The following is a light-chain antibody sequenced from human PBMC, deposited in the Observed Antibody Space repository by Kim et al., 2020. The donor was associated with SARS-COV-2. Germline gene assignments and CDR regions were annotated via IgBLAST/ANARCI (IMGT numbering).Light chain of an antibody. J-gene: IGLJ2*01. CDR1: SLRSYY. CDR3: NSRNSNDNVV. V-gene: IGLV3-19*01. Sequence: VAVGQTVRITCQGDSLRSYYASWYQQKPDQAPILVFYGKNNRPSGIPDRFSGSSSGSTASLTITGTQTGDEADYYCNSRNSNDNVVFGGGTQLTVL. CDR2: GKN.